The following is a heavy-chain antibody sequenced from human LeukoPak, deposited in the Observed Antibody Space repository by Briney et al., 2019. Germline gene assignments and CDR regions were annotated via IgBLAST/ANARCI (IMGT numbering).Heavy chain of an antibody. J-gene: IGHJ4*02. D-gene: IGHD3-22*01. CDR3: ARVYVYDSSGYSALFDY. CDR1: GGSISSSSYY. V-gene: IGHV4-61*02. Sequence: SETLSLTCTVSGGSISSSSYYWSWIRQPAGKGLEWIGRIYTSGSTNYNPSLKSRVTISVDTSKNQFSLKLSSVTAADTAVYYCARVYVYDSSGYSALFDYWGQGTLVTVSS. CDR2: IYTSGST.